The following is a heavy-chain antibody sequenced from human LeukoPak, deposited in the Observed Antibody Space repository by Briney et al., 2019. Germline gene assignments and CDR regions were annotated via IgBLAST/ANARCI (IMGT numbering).Heavy chain of an antibody. Sequence: PSETLSLTCAVYGGSFSGYYWSWIRQPPGKGLEWIGEINHSGSTNYNPSLKSRVTISVDTSKNQFSLKLSSVTAADTAVYYCARAWVVIAITAAFDIWGQGTMVTVSS. CDR3: ARAWVVIAITAAFDI. CDR2: INHSGST. J-gene: IGHJ3*02. CDR1: GGSFSGYY. D-gene: IGHD2-21*01. V-gene: IGHV4-34*01.